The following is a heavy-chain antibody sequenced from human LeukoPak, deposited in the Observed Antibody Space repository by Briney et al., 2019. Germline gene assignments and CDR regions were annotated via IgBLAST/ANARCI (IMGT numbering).Heavy chain of an antibody. Sequence: SETLSLTCTVSGFSISSGSYYWTWIRQPAGKGLEWIGGVNTSGSSNYNPSLKSRVTISVDTSKNQFSLKLRSVTAADTAVFYCAREGYTSSWYSGYYYFDYWGQGTLVTVSS. V-gene: IGHV4-61*02. CDR2: VNTSGSS. CDR3: AREGYTSSWYSGYYYFDY. D-gene: IGHD6-13*01. J-gene: IGHJ4*02. CDR1: GFSISSGSYY.